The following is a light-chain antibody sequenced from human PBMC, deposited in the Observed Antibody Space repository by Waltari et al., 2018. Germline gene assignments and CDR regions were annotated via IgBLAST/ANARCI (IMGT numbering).Light chain of an antibody. CDR3: QQYYTTPLS. V-gene: IGKV4-1*01. CDR1: QSLLYSSNNKNY. Sequence: DIVMTQSPDSLAVSLGERVTINCKSSQSLLYSSNNKNYLAWYQQKPGQAPKFLIYWASTRESGVPNRLSGSGSGTDFTLTISGLQAEDVAVYYCQQYYTTPLSFGQGTKVEIK. J-gene: IGKJ2*03. CDR2: WAS.